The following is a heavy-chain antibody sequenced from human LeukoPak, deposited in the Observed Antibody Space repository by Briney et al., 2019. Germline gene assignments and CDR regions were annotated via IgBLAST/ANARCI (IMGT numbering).Heavy chain of an antibody. Sequence: NPSETLSLTCTVSGGSISSYYWSWIRQPPGKGLEWIGYIYYSGSTNYNPSLKSRVTISVDTSKNQFSLKLSSVTAADTAVYYCARDPRGCSGGSYYSIWGQGTLVTVSS. J-gene: IGHJ4*02. V-gene: IGHV4-59*01. CDR2: IYYSGST. D-gene: IGHD2-15*01. CDR3: ARDPRGCSGGSYYSI. CDR1: GGSISSYY.